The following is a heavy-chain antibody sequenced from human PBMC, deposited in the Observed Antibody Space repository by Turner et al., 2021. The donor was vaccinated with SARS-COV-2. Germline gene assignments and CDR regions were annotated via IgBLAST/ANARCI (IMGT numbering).Heavy chain of an antibody. CDR3: ARRGDGGKSFDY. J-gene: IGHJ4*02. CDR1: GGSISSSTYY. D-gene: IGHD2-15*01. CDR2: IYSSGST. Sequence: QLQLQESGPGLVKPSETLSLTCTVSGGSISSSTYYWGWLRRPPGKGLEWIGTIYSSGSTYYNPSLKSRVTISVDASKNQFSLKLSSVTAADTAVYYCARRGDGGKSFDYWGQGTLVTVSS. V-gene: IGHV4-39*01.